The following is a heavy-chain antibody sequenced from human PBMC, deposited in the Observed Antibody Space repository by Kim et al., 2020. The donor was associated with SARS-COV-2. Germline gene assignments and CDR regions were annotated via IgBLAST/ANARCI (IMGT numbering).Heavy chain of an antibody. CDR3: ARDRRLSSFFFDL. Sequence: YVDSVRGRFTISGDNAKNSLYLQMDSLRAEDTAVYYCARDRRLSSFFFDLWGRGSLVTVSS. V-gene: IGHV3-7*03. J-gene: IGHJ2*01. D-gene: IGHD3-3*01.